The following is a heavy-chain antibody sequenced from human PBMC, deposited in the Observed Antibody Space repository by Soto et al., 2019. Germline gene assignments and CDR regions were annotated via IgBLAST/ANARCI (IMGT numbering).Heavy chain of an antibody. CDR2: FYVGRT. V-gene: IGHV4-39*02. J-gene: IGHJ1*01. CDR3: ARLSGSYWGEYFQH. CDR1: GGSISSTSYY. Sequence: SETLSLTCTVSGGSISSTSYYWGWIRQPPGKGLEWIGSFYVGRTYYNPSLKSRVTISADTPKNHFSLKLSSVTAADTAVYFCARLSGSYWGEYFQHWGQGTLVTVS. D-gene: IGHD1-26*01.